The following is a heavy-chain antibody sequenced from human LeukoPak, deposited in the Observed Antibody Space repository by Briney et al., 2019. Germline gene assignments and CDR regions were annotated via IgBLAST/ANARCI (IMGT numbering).Heavy chain of an antibody. D-gene: IGHD4-17*01. V-gene: IGHV3-74*01. J-gene: IGHJ4*02. CDR1: GFTSSSYW. Sequence: GSLRLSCAASGFTSSSYWMHWVRQAPGKGLVWVSRINSDGSSTSYADSVKGRFTISRDNAKNTLYLQMNSLRTEDTAVYYCARDLGDYNFDYWGQGTLVTVSS. CDR3: ARDLGDYNFDY. CDR2: INSDGSST.